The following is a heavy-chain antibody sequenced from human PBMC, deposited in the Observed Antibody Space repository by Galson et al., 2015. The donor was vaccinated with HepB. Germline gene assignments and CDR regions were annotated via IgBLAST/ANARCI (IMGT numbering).Heavy chain of an antibody. CDR1: GYTFTSYG. Sequence: SVKASCKASGYTFTSYGISWVRQAPGQGLEWMGWISAYNGNTNYAQKLQGRVTMTTDTSTSTAYMELRSLRSDDTAVYYCARDFPDIVVVVAAIPPPLFDYWGQGTLVTVSS. J-gene: IGHJ4*02. CDR2: ISAYNGNT. V-gene: IGHV1-18*01. D-gene: IGHD2-15*01. CDR3: ARDFPDIVVVVAAIPPPLFDY.